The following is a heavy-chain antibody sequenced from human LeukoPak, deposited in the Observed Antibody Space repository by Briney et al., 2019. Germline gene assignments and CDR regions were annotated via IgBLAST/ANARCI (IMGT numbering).Heavy chain of an antibody. CDR2: ISGHNADT. Sequence: ASVKVSCKASGYNFASYGVSWVRQAPGQGLEWMGWISGHNADTNYAQKVQGRVSMTTDTSTSTAYMELSSLRSEDTAVYYCARDGYGRRRYNWNYGGGWGQGTLVTVSS. D-gene: IGHD1-7*01. CDR3: ARDGYGRRRYNWNYGGG. J-gene: IGHJ4*02. V-gene: IGHV1-18*01. CDR1: GYNFASYG.